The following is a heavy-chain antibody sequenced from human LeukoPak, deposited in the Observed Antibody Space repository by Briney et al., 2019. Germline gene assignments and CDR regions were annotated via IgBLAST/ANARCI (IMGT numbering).Heavy chain of an antibody. J-gene: IGHJ4*02. CDR2: ISGDGGST. V-gene: IGHV3-43*02. D-gene: IGHD3-22*01. CDR1: GFTFDDYA. Sequence: GGSLRLSCAASGFTFDDYAMHWVRQAPGKGLEWVSLISGDGGSTYYADSVKGRFNIPRDNSKNSLYLQMNSLRTEDTALYYCAKWAYDSSGYSDYWGQGTLVTVSS. CDR3: AKWAYDSSGYSDY.